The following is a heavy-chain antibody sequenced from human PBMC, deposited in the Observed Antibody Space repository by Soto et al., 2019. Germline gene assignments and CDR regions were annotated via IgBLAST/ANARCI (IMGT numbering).Heavy chain of an antibody. J-gene: IGHJ4*02. Sequence: XETLSLTCTVSDVSFSGYYWSWIRQPPGKGLEWIGDIDHSGSTHYSPSLKSRVTMSVDTSKNQFSLHLTSVTAADTALYYCSRGRPPRFWGQGTLVTVSS. CDR2: IDHSGST. CDR1: DVSFSGYY. CDR3: SRGRPPRF. V-gene: IGHV4-34*01.